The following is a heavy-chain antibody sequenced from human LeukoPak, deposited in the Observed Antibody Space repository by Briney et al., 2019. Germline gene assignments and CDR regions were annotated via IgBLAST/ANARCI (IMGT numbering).Heavy chain of an antibody. Sequence: SQTLSLTCTVSGGSISSGSYYWSRIRQPAGKGLEWIGRIYTSGSTNYNPSLKSRVTISVDTSKNQFSLKLSSVTAADTAVYYCAREALLGGAFDYWGQGTLVTVSS. CDR3: AREALLGGAFDY. J-gene: IGHJ4*02. CDR1: GGSISSGSYY. CDR2: IYTSGST. D-gene: IGHD7-27*01. V-gene: IGHV4-61*02.